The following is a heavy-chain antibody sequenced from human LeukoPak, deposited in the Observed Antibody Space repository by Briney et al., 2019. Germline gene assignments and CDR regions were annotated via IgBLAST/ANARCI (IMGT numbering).Heavy chain of an antibody. CDR3: ARRNAYYYGSGSYYSPFNY. V-gene: IGHV4-34*01. D-gene: IGHD3-10*01. Sequence: SETLSLTCAVYGGSFSGYYWSWIRQPPGKGLEWIGEINHSGSTNYNPSLKSRVTISVDTSKNQFSLKLSSVTAADTAVYYCARRNAYYYGSGSYYSPFNYWGQGTLVTVSS. CDR1: GGSFSGYY. J-gene: IGHJ4*02. CDR2: INHSGST.